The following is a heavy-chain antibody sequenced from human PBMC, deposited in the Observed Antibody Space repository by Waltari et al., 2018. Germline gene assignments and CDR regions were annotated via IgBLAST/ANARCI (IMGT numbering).Heavy chain of an antibody. Sequence: QLQLQESGPGLVKPSETLSLTCTVSGGSISSESYYWGWIRQPPGKGLEWIGILSYSGSTYYTPSLKSRVTISVDTSKNQFSLKLSSVTAADTAVYYCARLSYHIVTGYGWFDPWGLGTLVTVSS. CDR2: LSYSGST. J-gene: IGHJ5*02. D-gene: IGHD3-9*01. V-gene: IGHV4-39*01. CDR1: GGSISSESYY. CDR3: ARLSYHIVTGYGWFDP.